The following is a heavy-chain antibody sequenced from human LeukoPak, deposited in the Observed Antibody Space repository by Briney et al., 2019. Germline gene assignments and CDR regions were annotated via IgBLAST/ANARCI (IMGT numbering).Heavy chain of an antibody. Sequence: PSETLSLTCTVSGGSISSSSYYWGWIRQPPGKGLEWIGSIYYSGSTYYNPSLKSRVTISVDTSKNQFSLKLSSVTAADTAVCYCTRCLSGSGSYSNFDYWGQGTLVTVSS. D-gene: IGHD3-10*01. CDR1: GGSISSSSYY. CDR2: IYYSGST. V-gene: IGHV4-39*01. CDR3: TRCLSGSGSYSNFDY. J-gene: IGHJ4*02.